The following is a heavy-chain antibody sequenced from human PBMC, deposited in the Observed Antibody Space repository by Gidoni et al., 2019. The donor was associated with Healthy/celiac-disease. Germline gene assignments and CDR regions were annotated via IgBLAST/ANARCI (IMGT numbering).Heavy chain of an antibody. CDR2: ISYDGSNK. D-gene: IGHD5-18*01. CDR3: ARDTAMVKGPPTN. Sequence: QVQLVESGGGVVQPGRSRRLSCAASGFTFSSYAMHWVRQAPGKGLEWVAVISYDGSNKYYADPVKGRFTISRDNSNNTLYLQMNSLRAEDTAVYYCARDTAMVKGPPTNWGQGTLVTVSS. CDR1: GFTFSSYA. V-gene: IGHV3-30*01. J-gene: IGHJ4*02.